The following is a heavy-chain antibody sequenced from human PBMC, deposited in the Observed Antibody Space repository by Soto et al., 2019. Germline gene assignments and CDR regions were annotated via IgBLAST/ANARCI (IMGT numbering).Heavy chain of an antibody. Sequence: QVRLVQSGAEVKKPGASVKVSCKASGYIFASYAIQWVRQAPGQRPEWVGWINAGNGNTKYSQKLQGRVXXTXDXXATKAYMELSSLRSEDTAVYYCARSSSGWYPDFDYWGQGTLVSVSS. CDR2: INAGNGNT. CDR1: GYIFASYA. V-gene: IGHV1-3*01. J-gene: IGHJ4*02. D-gene: IGHD6-19*01. CDR3: ARSSSGWYPDFDY.